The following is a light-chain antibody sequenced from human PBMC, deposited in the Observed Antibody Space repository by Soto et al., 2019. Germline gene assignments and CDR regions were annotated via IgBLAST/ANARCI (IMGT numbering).Light chain of an antibody. J-gene: IGLJ2*01. CDR1: ISDVGGYNY. Sequence: QAVVTQPPSASGSPGQSVTISCTGTISDVGGYNYVSWYQQHPGKAPKLMIYEVSKRPSGVPDRFSGSKSGNTASLTVSGLQAEDEADYYCSSYAGSTARVVFGGGTKLTVL. CDR2: EVS. V-gene: IGLV2-8*01. CDR3: SSYAGSTARVV.